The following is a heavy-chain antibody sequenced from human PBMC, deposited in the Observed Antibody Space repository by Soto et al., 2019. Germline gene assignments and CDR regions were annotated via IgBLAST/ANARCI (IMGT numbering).Heavy chain of an antibody. CDR1: GGTFSSYT. CDR2: IIPILGIA. CDR3: AKLREGYCSSTSCYERWSWFDP. V-gene: IGHV1-69*02. J-gene: IGHJ5*02. Sequence: GASVKVSCKASGGTFSSYTISWVRQAPGQGLEWMGRIIPILGIANYAQKFQGRVTITADKSTSTAYMELSSLRSEDTAVYYCAKLREGYCSSTSCYERWSWFDPWGQGTLVTVSS. D-gene: IGHD2-2*01.